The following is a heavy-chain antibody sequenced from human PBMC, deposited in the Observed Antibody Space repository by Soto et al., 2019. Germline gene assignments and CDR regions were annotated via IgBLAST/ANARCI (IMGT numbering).Heavy chain of an antibody. V-gene: IGHV3-30*18. CDR2: ISYDGSNK. CDR3: AKGRAGVAGIDY. D-gene: IGHD6-19*01. J-gene: IGHJ4*02. CDR1: GFTFSSYG. Sequence: QVQLVESGGGVVQPGRSLRLSCAASGFTFSSYGMHWVRQAPGKGLEWVAVISYDGSNKYYADSVKGRFTISRDNSKNTLYLQMNSLRAEDTAVYYCAKGRAGVAGIDYWGQGTLVTVSS.